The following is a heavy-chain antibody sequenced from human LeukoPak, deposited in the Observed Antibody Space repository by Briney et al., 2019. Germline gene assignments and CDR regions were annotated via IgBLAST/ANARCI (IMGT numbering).Heavy chain of an antibody. CDR2: INHRGDT. J-gene: IGHJ4*03. CDR1: GGSFSTYY. D-gene: IGHD1-1*01. Sequence: SETLSLTCAVYGGSFSTYYWSWIPQSPGKGLEWIAEINHRGDTNYNPSVKSRVTISVDTPKNQFSLKVRSLTAADTAVYYCARGPTISETGYFDYWGQGTLVTVSS. V-gene: IGHV4-34*01. CDR3: ARGPTISETGYFDY.